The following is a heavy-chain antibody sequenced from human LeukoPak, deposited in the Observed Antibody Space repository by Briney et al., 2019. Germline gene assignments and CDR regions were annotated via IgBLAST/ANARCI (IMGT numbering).Heavy chain of an antibody. Sequence: GGSLRLSCAASGFSFSDYYMSWIRQAPGKGLEWVAYITSNGDDIYYADSVKGRFTISRDNAKNALFLQMNSLRVEDTATYYCASDIAATSGDFWGQGTLVSVSS. CDR3: ASDIAATSGDF. V-gene: IGHV3-11*01. D-gene: IGHD5-12*01. CDR1: GFSFSDYY. CDR2: ITSNGDDI. J-gene: IGHJ4*02.